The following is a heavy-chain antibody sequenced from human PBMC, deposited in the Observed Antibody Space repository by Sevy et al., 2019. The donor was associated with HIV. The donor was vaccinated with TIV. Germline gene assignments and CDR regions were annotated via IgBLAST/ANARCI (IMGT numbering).Heavy chain of an antibody. Sequence: GGSLRLSCAASGFTFSSYAMHWVRQAPGKGLEWVAVMTYNGGSKHYADSVKGRFTMSRDNSKNTLFLHMNSLRAEDTAVYHCARIGTGETYGGRPYYWGQGTLVTVSS. D-gene: IGHD1-1*01. J-gene: IGHJ4*02. V-gene: IGHV3-30*04. CDR3: ARIGTGETYGGRPYY. CDR2: MTYNGGSK. CDR1: GFTFSSYA.